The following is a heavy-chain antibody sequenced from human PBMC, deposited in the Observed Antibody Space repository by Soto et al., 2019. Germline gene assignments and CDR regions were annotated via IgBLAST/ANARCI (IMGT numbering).Heavy chain of an antibody. CDR3: ARWGYYENVWGKLSHYGLDV. CDR2: ISPYNDQT. D-gene: IGHD3-16*01. CDR1: GYTFIRYG. Sequence: QVQLVQSASEVMKPGASVKVSCTASGYTFIRYGITWVRQAPGQRLEWMGWISPYNDQTIYAQKLQGRVTMTADTSTRTVYMPLRSLKAGDTAVYYGARWGYYENVWGKLSHYGLDVWGKGTSVTVSS. V-gene: IGHV1-18*01. J-gene: IGHJ6*04.